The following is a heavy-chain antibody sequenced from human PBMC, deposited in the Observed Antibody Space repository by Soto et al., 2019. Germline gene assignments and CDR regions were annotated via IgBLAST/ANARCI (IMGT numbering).Heavy chain of an antibody. J-gene: IGHJ3*02. V-gene: IGHV1-46*01. CDR1: GYTFTSYY. D-gene: IGHD3-10*01. CDR2: INPSGGST. CDR3: ARPRITMVRGEIDAFDI. Sequence: GGPVKVSCKASGYTFTSYYMHWVRQAPGQGLEWMGIINPSGGSTSYAQKFQGRVTMTRDTSTSTVYMELSSLRSEDTAVYYCARPRITMVRGEIDAFDIWGQGTMVTVSS.